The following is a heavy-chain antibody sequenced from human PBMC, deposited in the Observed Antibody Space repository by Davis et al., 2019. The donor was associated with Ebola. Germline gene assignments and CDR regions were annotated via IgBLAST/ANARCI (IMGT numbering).Heavy chain of an antibody. J-gene: IGHJ5*02. CDR3: ARDPRESGGKRWFRELRGGHNWFDP. V-gene: IGHV4-39*02. D-gene: IGHD3-10*01. CDR2: IYYSGST. Sequence: PSETLSLTCTVSGGSISSSSYYWGWIRQPPGKGLAWIGSIYYSGSTYYNPSLKRRVTISVDTSKNQFSLKLSSVTAADTAVYYCARDPRESGGKRWFRELRGGHNWFDPWGQGTLVTVSS. CDR1: GGSISSSSYY.